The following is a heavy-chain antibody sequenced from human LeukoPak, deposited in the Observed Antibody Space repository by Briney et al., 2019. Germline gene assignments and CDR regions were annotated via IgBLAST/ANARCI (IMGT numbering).Heavy chain of an antibody. D-gene: IGHD6-6*01. CDR1: GDSIHSVYYF. J-gene: IGHJ6*03. CDR3: TRHRKSARNYLYYYMDV. V-gene: IGHV4-39*01. CDR2: VYFDGDT. Sequence: SETLSLTCTVSGDSIHSVYYFWGWIRQPPGKGLEWIGSVYFDGDTSYSPSLKSRVIISVDTSKNQFSLNLTSVTAADTALYYCTRHRKSARNYLYYYMDVWGKGTTVTVSS.